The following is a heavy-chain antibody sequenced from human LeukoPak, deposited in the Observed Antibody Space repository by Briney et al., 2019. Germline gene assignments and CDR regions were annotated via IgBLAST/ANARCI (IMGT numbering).Heavy chain of an antibody. J-gene: IGHJ4*02. CDR1: GFTFSDYY. V-gene: IGHV3-11*05. D-gene: IGHD3-22*01. CDR2: ISGASNYI. CDR3: ARGGDESYYDSRGGFDY. Sequence: GGSLRLSCVASGFTFSDYYMGWIRQAPGKGLEWLSYISGASNYINYADSVRGRFTVSRDNAMNSLYLQMNSLTAEDTAVYHCARGGDESYYDSRGGFDYWGQGTLVTVSS.